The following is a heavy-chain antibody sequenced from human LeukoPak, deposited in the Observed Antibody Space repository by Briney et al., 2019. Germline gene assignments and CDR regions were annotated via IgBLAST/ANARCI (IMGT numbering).Heavy chain of an antibody. Sequence: GESLRLSCAASGSIFSTYAMNWARQAPGKGLEWVSTISGSGGSTYYADSVKGRFTISRDNAKNTLYLQMNSLRAEGTAVYYCAKEYGASRWGQGTLVTVSS. V-gene: IGHV3-23*01. D-gene: IGHD4/OR15-4a*01. J-gene: IGHJ4*02. CDR1: GSIFSTYA. CDR3: AKEYGASR. CDR2: ISGSGGST.